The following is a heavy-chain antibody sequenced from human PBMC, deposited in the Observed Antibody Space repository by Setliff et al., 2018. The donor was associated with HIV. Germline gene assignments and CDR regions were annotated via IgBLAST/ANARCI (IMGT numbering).Heavy chain of an antibody. D-gene: IGHD3-22*01. Sequence: PSETLSLTCAIPDQLISSGNYWGWIRQPPGRGLEWIGSVYDSGNTYYKPALESRAAISLDTSMNQFSLKLSSVTAAGTAVYYCARSGLYDSSGYYLEYFDYWGQGTLVTVPS. J-gene: IGHJ4*02. CDR3: ARSGLYDSSGYYLEYFDY. CDR1: DQLISSGNY. CDR2: VYDSGNT. V-gene: IGHV4-38-2*01.